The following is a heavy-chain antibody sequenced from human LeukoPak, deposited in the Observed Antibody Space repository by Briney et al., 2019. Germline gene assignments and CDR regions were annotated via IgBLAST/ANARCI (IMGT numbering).Heavy chain of an antibody. J-gene: IGHJ6*02. CDR2: INWNGGST. D-gene: IGHD3-10*01. CDR1: GFTFDDYG. CDR3: ARALGSGNIYGMDV. Sequence: GGSLRLSCAASGFTFDDYGMSWVRQAPGKGLEWVSGINWNGGSTGYADSVKGRFTISRDNAKNSLYLQMNSLRAEDTALYHCARALGSGNIYGMDVWGQGTTVTVSS. V-gene: IGHV3-20*01.